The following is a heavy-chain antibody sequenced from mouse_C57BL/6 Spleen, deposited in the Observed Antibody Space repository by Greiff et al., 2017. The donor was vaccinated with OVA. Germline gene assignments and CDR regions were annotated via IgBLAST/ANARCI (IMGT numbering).Heavy chain of an antibody. J-gene: IGHJ3*01. CDR3: AGAYYSNYGFAY. Sequence: EVQLVESGGGLVKPGGSLKLSCAASGFTFSSYAMSWVRQTPEKRLEWVATISDGGSYPSYPDNVKGRFTISRDNAKNNLYLQMSHLKSEDTAMYYCAGAYYSNYGFAYWGQGTLVTVSA. CDR1: GFTFSSYA. D-gene: IGHD2-5*01. V-gene: IGHV5-4*01. CDR2: ISDGGSYP.